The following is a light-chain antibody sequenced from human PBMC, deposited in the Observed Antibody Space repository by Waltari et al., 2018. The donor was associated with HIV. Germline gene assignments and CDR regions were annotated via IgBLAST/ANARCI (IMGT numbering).Light chain of an antibody. J-gene: IGKJ2*01. Sequence: DIQMTQYPSSLSASVGDRVTITCRASQSISSYLNWYQQNPGKAPKLLIYAASSLQSGVPSRLSGSGSGTDFTLIISSLQPEDFATYYCQQSYTTPHTFGQGTKLEI. V-gene: IGKV1-39*01. CDR2: AAS. CDR3: QQSYTTPHT. CDR1: QSISSY.